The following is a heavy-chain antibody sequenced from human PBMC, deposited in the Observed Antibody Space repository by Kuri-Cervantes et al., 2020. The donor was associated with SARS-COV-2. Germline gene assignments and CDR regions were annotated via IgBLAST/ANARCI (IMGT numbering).Heavy chain of an antibody. D-gene: IGHD4-23*01. CDR2: ISWNSGSI. J-gene: IGHJ4*02. V-gene: IGHV3-9*01. CDR1: GFTFDDYA. CDR3: AKAFYGGNRGGVDY. Sequence: GGSLRLSCAASGFTFDDYAMHWVRQAPGKGLEWVSGISWNSGSIGYADSVKGRFTISRDNAKNPLYLQMNSLRAEDTALYYCAKAFYGGNRGGVDYWGQGTLVTVSS.